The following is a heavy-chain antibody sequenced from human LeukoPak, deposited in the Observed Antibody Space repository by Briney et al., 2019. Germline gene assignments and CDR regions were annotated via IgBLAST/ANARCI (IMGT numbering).Heavy chain of an antibody. CDR1: GFSLRDYA. CDR3: AKEWGYDFWSGPFDM. V-gene: IGHV3-23*01. D-gene: IGHD3-3*01. J-gene: IGHJ3*02. CDR2: VSGSGGSA. Sequence: GGSLRLSCTASGFSLRDYAMSWVRQAPGKGLEWVSGVSGSGGSAYYADSVKGRFTISGDNSKRSLYLQMNSLRVEDSAVYYCAKEWGYDFWSGPFDMWGQGTVVTVSS.